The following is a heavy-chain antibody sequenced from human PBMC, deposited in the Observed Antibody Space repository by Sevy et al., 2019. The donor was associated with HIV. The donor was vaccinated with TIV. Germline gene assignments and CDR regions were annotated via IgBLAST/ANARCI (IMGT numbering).Heavy chain of an antibody. D-gene: IGHD5-12*01. CDR3: ARGDSGTGGFDY. Sequence: GGSLRLSCAASGFTVSSNYMSWVRQAPGKGLEWVSVIYSGGSTYYADSVKGRFTISRDNSKNTLYLQMNSLKAEDTAVYYCARGDSGTGGFDYWGQGTLVTVSS. CDR1: GFTVSSNY. V-gene: IGHV3-53*01. J-gene: IGHJ4*02. CDR2: IYSGGST.